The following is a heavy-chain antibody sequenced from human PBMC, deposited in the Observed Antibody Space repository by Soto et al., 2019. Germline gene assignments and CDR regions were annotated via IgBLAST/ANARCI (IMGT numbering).Heavy chain of an antibody. CDR3: AKDHHPTRIGGVIGAFDI. D-gene: IGHD3-22*01. CDR2: ISGSGGST. Sequence: GGSLRLSCAASGFTFSSYAMSWVRQAPGKGLEWVSAISGSGGSTYSADSVKGRFTISRDNSKNPLYLQMNSLRAEDTAVYYCAKDHHPTRIGGVIGAFDIWGQGTMVTVSS. CDR1: GFTFSSYA. J-gene: IGHJ3*02. V-gene: IGHV3-23*01.